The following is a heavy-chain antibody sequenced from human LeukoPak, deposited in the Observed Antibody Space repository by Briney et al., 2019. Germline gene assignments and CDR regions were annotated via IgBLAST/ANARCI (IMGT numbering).Heavy chain of an antibody. CDR3: ARDKLLD. J-gene: IGHJ4*02. CDR1: GFTFTSYS. V-gene: IGHV3-30*04. D-gene: IGHD2-21*02. Sequence: GGSLRLSCAASGFTFTSYSMLWVRQAPGKGLEWVAVISYDGSKKYYADSVKGRFTISRDNSNNTLYLQMNGLRAEDTAIYYCARDKLLDWGQGTLVTVSS. CDR2: ISYDGSKK.